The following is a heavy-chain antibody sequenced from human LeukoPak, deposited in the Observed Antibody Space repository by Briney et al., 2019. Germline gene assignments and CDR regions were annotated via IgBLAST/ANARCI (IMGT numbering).Heavy chain of an antibody. V-gene: IGHV4-39*07. CDR3: ARGRVLTRRLRPFDY. Sequence: PSETLSLTCTVSGGSISSSSYYWSWIRQPPGKGLEWIGEINHSGSTNYNPSLKSRVTISVDTSKNQFSLKLSSATAADTAVYYCARGRVLTRRLRPFDYWGQGTLVTVSS. J-gene: IGHJ4*02. CDR1: GGSISSSSYY. CDR2: INHSGST. D-gene: IGHD2-8*01.